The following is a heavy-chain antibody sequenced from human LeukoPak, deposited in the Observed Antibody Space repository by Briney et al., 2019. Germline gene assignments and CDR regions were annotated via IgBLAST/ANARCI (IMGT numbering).Heavy chain of an antibody. CDR3: ARYLYDYGDYEGDY. CDR1: GFTFSSYS. CDR2: ISSSSSYI. Sequence: GGSLRLSCAASGFTFSSYSMNWVRQAPGKGLEWVSSISSSSSYIYYADSVKGRFTISRDNAKNSLYLQMNSLRAEDTAVYYCARYLYDYGDYEGDYWGQGTLVTVSS. D-gene: IGHD4-17*01. V-gene: IGHV3-21*01. J-gene: IGHJ4*02.